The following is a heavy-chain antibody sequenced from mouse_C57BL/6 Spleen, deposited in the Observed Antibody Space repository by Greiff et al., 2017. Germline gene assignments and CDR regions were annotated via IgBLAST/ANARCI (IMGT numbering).Heavy chain of an antibody. CDR1: GYSITSGYY. V-gene: IGHV3-6*01. CDR2: ISYDGSN. J-gene: IGHJ4*01. Sequence: VQLKESGPGLVKPSQSLSLTCSVTGYSITSGYYWNWIRQFPGNKLEWMGYISYDGSNNYNPSLKNRISITRDTSKNQFFLKLNSVTTEDTATYYCARDYYGSSDYWGQGTSVTVSS. D-gene: IGHD1-1*01. CDR3: ARDYYGSSDY.